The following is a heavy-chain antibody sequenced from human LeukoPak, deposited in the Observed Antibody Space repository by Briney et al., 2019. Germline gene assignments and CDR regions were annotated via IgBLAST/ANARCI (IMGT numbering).Heavy chain of an antibody. Sequence: ASVKVSCKASGYTFTGYYMHWVRQAPGQGLEWMGWINPNSGGTNYAQKFRGRVTMTRDTSINTAYMELNRLRSDDTAVYYCAAGGGITCGGEVAYYFDYWGQGTLVTVSS. CDR2: INPNSGGT. CDR3: AAGGGITCGGEVAYYFDY. V-gene: IGHV1-2*02. D-gene: IGHD3-16*01. CDR1: GYTFTGYY. J-gene: IGHJ4*02.